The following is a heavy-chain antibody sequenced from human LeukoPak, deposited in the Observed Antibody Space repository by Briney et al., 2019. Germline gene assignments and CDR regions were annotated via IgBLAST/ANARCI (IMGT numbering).Heavy chain of an antibody. Sequence: SLRLSCAASGFTFDDYAMHWVRQAPGKGLEWVSGITWNSDNIEYADSVKGRFTISRDNAKNSLYLQMNSLRAEDMASYYCAKGGGGRLIYYYYMDVWGKGTTVTVSS. CDR2: ITWNSDNI. CDR3: AKGGGGRLIYYYYMDV. CDR1: GFTFDDYA. D-gene: IGHD3-16*01. J-gene: IGHJ6*03. V-gene: IGHV3-9*03.